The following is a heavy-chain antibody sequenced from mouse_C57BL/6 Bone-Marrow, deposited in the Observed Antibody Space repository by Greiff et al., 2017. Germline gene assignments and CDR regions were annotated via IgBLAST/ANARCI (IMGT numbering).Heavy chain of an antibody. Sequence: EVQRVESGGGLVKPGGSLKLSCAASGFTFSDYGMHWVRQAPEKGLEWVAYISSGSSTIYYADTVKGRFTISRDNAKNTLFLQMTSLRSDDTAMLYCARRPPPITTVVAKAYWGQGTLGTVSA. V-gene: IGHV5-17*01. J-gene: IGHJ3*01. CDR1: GFTFSDYG. CDR3: ARRPPPITTVVAKAY. CDR2: ISSGSSTI. D-gene: IGHD1-1*01.